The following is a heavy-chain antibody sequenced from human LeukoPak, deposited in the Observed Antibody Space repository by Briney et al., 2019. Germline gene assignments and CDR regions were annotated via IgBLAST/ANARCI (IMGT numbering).Heavy chain of an antibody. J-gene: IGHJ6*04. V-gene: IGHV3-21*01. CDR2: ISSSSSYI. Sequence: GGSLRLSCAASGFTFSSVGMNWVRQAPGKGLEWVSSISSSSSYIYCADSVKGRFTISRDNAKNSLYLQMNSLRAEDTAVYYCARSRITMVRGTPSHYYYYYGMDVWGKGTTVTVSS. CDR3: ARSRITMVRGTPSHYYYYYGMDV. CDR1: GFTFSSVG. D-gene: IGHD3-10*01.